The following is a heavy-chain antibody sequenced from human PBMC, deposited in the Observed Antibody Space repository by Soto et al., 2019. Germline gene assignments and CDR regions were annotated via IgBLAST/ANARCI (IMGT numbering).Heavy chain of an antibody. Sequence: GESLKISCRGSGFTFTNYWIAWVRQMPGKGLEWMGIIYPGDSDTRYSPSFQGQVTISADKSISTAYLQWSSLKASDTAMYYCARRGWSSHHGMDVWGQGTTVTVS. J-gene: IGHJ6*02. CDR2: IYPGDSDT. CDR3: ARRGWSSHHGMDV. V-gene: IGHV5-51*01. D-gene: IGHD3-22*01. CDR1: GFTFTNYW.